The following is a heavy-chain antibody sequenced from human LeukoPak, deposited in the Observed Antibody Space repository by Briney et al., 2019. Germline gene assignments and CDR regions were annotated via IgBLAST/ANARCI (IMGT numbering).Heavy chain of an antibody. D-gene: IGHD3-3*01. Sequence: SETLSLTCSVSGGSISSYYWSWIRQPPEKGLEWIGYIYYSGSTNYNPSLKSRVTISVDTSKNQFSLKLSSVTAADTAVYYCARGGGSGYPLDYWGQGTLVTVSS. J-gene: IGHJ4*02. CDR2: IYYSGST. CDR1: GGSISSYY. V-gene: IGHV4-59*01. CDR3: ARGGGSGYPLDY.